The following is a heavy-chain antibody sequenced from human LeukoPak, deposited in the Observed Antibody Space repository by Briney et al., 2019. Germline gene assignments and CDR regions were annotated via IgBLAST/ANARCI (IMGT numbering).Heavy chain of an antibody. V-gene: IGHV3-48*01. CDR2: ISSSSSTI. CDR3: ARITSWYYFDY. D-gene: IGHD2-2*01. J-gene: IGHJ4*02. CDR1: GFTFSSYG. Sequence: GGSLRLSCAASGFTFSSYGTHWVRQAPGKGLEWVSYISSSSSTIYYADSVKGRFTISRDNAKNSLYLQMNSLRAEDTAVYYCARITSWYYFDYWGQGTLVTVSS.